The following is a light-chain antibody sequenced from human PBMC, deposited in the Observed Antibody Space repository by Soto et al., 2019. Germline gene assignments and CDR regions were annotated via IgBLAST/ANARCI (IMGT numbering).Light chain of an antibody. Sequence: DIVMTQSPDSLAVSLGERATINCKSSQSVLYSSNNKNYLAWYQQKPGQPPKLLIYWASTREFGVPDRFSGSGSGTDFTLTISSLQAEDVAVYYCQQYYSTWTFGQGNKVEIK. J-gene: IGKJ1*01. V-gene: IGKV4-1*01. CDR3: QQYYSTWT. CDR2: WAS. CDR1: QSVLYSSNNKNY.